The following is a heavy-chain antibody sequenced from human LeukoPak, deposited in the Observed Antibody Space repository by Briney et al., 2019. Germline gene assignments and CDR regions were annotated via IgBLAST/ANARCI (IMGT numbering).Heavy chain of an antibody. D-gene: IGHD1-1*01. Sequence: GGSLRLSCAASGFTFSSYWMHWVRQAPGKGLVWVSRINRDGTSTSYADSVKGRFTISRDNAKNTLYLQMNSLRAEDTAEYYCARDMYTGYYFDYWGQGTLVTASS. CDR3: ARDMYTGYYFDY. CDR2: INRDGTST. V-gene: IGHV3-74*01. CDR1: GFTFSSYW. J-gene: IGHJ4*02.